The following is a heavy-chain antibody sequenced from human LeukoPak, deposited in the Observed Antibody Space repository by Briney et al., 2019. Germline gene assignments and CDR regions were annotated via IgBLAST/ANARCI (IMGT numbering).Heavy chain of an antibody. V-gene: IGHV3-20*01. CDR1: GFTFDDYG. CDR3: ARRKWLAYAFGI. J-gene: IGHJ3*02. CDR2: INWNGGST. Sequence: GGSLRLSCAASGFTFDDYGMSWVRQAPGKGLEWVSGINWNGGSTGYADSVKGRFTISRDNAKNSLYLQMNSLRAEDTALYHCARRKWLAYAFGIWGQGTMVTVSS. D-gene: IGHD6-19*01.